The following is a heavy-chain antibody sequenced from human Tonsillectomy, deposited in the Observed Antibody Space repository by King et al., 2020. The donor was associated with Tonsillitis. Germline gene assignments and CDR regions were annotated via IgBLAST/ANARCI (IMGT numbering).Heavy chain of an antibody. CDR3: ARDYGSGSY. V-gene: IGHV3-23*04. D-gene: IGHD3-10*01. CDR1: GFSFNSHP. CDR2: ISDTGGNT. J-gene: IGHJ4*02. Sequence: VQLVESGGGLVQPGGSLRLSCAASGFSFNSHPMSGVRQAPGKGLEWVPAISDTGGNTYYADSVKGRFTISRDNSKNTLYLQMNSLRAEDTAVYYCARDYGSGSYWGQGTLVTVSS.